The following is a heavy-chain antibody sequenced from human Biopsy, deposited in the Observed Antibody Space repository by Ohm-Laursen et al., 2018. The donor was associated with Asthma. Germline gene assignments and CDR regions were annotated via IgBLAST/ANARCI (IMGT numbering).Heavy chain of an antibody. D-gene: IGHD1-26*01. CDR3: AKGEWELLEANFDY. J-gene: IGHJ4*02. CDR1: GFTFNDYA. Sequence: SLRLSCSASGFTFNDYAMHWVRQAPGKGLEWVSGISWNSGSIGYADSVKGRFTISRDNAKNSLYLQMNSLRAEDTALYYCAKGEWELLEANFDYWGQGTLVTVSS. V-gene: IGHV3-9*01. CDR2: ISWNSGSI.